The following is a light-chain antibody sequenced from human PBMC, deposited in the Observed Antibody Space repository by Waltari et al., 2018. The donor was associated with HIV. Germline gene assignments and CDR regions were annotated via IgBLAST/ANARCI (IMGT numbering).Light chain of an antibody. CDR2: DAS. Sequence: EIVLTQSPATLSLSPGERATISCRDSQSVGSYLAWYQQKPGQAPRLLIYDASNRATGIPARFSGSGSGTDFTLTISSLEPEDFAVYYCQQRTNWPPYSFGQGTKLEIK. V-gene: IGKV3-11*01. CDR3: QQRTNWPPYS. CDR1: QSVGSY. J-gene: IGKJ2*03.